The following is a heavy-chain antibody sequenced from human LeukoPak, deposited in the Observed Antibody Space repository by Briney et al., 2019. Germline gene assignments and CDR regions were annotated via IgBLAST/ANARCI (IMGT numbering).Heavy chain of an antibody. D-gene: IGHD5-18*01. CDR2: INPNSGGT. V-gene: IGHV1-2*06. CDR1: GYTFTGYY. J-gene: IGHJ4*02. CDR3: ARSSDTAMDLLDY. Sequence: ASVTVSCTASGYTFTGYYMHWVRQAPGQGLEWMGRINPNSGGTNYAQKFQGRVTMTRDTSISTAYMELSRLRSDGTAVYYCARSSDTAMDLLDYWGQGTLVTVSS.